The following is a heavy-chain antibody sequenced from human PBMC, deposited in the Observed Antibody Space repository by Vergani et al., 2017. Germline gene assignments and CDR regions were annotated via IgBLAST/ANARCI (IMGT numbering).Heavy chain of an antibody. J-gene: IGHJ4*02. CDR1: GYTFTGYY. Sequence: QVQLVQSGAEVKKPGASVTVSCKASGYTFTGYYMHWVRQAPGQGLEWMGWINPNSGGTNYAQQFQGRVTMTRDTSISTAYMVLSRLRSDATAVYYCARVVPEVVTRGCIDYWSQRSLVSVSS. CDR3: ARVVPEVVTRGCIDY. V-gene: IGHV1-2*02. D-gene: IGHD5-24*01. CDR2: INPNSGGT.